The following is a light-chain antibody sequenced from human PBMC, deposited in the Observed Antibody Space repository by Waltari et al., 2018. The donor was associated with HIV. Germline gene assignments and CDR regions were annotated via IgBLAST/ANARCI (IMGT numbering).Light chain of an antibody. CDR2: SNY. CDR3: ATWDDSLNGRV. CDR1: RSNIGRNT. J-gene: IGLJ3*02. V-gene: IGLV1-44*01. Sequence: QSVLTQPPSASGTPGQRVTISCSGSRSNIGRNTVHWYQQLPGTAPKLLIYSNYHRPSGVPDRFSGSKSGTSASLAISGLQSEDEADYYCATWDDSLNGRVFGGGTKLTVL.